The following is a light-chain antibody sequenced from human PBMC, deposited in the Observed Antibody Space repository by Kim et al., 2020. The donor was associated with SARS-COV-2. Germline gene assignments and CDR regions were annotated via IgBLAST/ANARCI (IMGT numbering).Light chain of an antibody. Sequence: GQYITAACTGTSSDIGAYNYVAWCQQHPGKAPNVIIFEVTKRPSGVSNRFSGSKSANTASLTISGLQAEDEADYYCTSYAIGNTWVFGGGTKVTVL. CDR1: SSDIGAYNY. CDR2: EVT. J-gene: IGLJ3*02. CDR3: TSYAIGNTWV. V-gene: IGLV2-14*01.